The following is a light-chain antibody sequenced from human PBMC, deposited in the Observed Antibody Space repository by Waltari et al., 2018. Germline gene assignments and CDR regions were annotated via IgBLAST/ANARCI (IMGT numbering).Light chain of an antibody. V-gene: IGKV1-NL1*01. CDR2: AES. CDR1: QGISNA. Sequence: IQMTQSQSSLSASVGDRVTITCRASQGISNALACYHPKPRKAPKLRLYAESGLESGVPSRFMGSGSGTEYTLTISSLQPEDFANYYCQQYYSIALNFGGGTKVEIK. J-gene: IGKJ4*01. CDR3: QQYYSIALN.